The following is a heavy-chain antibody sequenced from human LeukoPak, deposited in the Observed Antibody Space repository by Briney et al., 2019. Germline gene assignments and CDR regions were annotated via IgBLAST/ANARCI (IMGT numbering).Heavy chain of an antibody. CDR1: GGSISSGSYY. CDR2: IYTSGST. J-gene: IGHJ4*02. CDR3: ASDISPGVPYY. D-gene: IGHD2-21*01. Sequence: SETLSLTCTVSGGSISSGSYYWSWIRQPAGKGLEWIGRIYTSGSTNYNPSLKSRVTISVDTSKNQFSLKLSSVTAADTAVYYCASDISPGVPYYWGQGTLVTVSS. V-gene: IGHV4-61*02.